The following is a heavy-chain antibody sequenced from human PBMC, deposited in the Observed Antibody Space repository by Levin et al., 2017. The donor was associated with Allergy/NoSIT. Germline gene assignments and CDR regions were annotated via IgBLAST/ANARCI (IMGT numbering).Heavy chain of an antibody. D-gene: IGHD3-3*01. J-gene: IGHJ4*02. CDR2: INPNSGGT. CDR3: AFLNRGDVWSDYPFAY. Sequence: ASVKVSCKASGYTFTGYYMHWVRQAPGQGLEWMGRINPNSGGTNYAQKFQGRVTMTRDTSISTAYMELSRLRSDDTAVYYCAFLNRGDVWSDYPFAYGGQGTLVTVSS. CDR1: GYTFTGYY. V-gene: IGHV1-2*06.